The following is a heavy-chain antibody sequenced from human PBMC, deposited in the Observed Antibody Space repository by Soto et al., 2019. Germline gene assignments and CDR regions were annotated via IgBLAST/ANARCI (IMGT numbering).Heavy chain of an antibody. D-gene: IGHD3-10*01. V-gene: IGHV3-23*01. Sequence: EVQVLESGGGLVQPGGSLRLFCAASGFTFSSYAMSWVRQAPGKGLEWVSAISGSGGSTYHADSVRGRFTISRDNSKNTLYLQMNSLRAEDTAVYYCAKDPSYGSGSYYYYYYGMDVWGQGTTVTVSS. CDR2: ISGSGGST. CDR3: AKDPSYGSGSYYYYYYGMDV. J-gene: IGHJ6*02. CDR1: GFTFSSYA.